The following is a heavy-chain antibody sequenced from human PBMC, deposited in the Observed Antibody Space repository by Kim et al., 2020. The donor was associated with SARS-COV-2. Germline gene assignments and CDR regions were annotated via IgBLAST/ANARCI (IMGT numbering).Heavy chain of an antibody. CDR3: ARDSPDCSSTSCYFFDY. CDR2: ISYDGSNK. J-gene: IGHJ4*01. CDR1: GFTFSSYA. V-gene: IGHV3-30*04. D-gene: IGHD2-2*01. Sequence: GGSLRLSCAASGFTFSSYAMHWVRQAPGKGLEWVAVISYDGSNKYYADSVKGRFTISRDNSKNTLYLQMNSLRAEDTAVYYCARDSPDCSSTSCYFFDY.